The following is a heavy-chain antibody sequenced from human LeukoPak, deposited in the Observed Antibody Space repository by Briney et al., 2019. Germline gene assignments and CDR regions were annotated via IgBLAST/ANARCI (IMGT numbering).Heavy chain of an antibody. D-gene: IGHD6-6*01. CDR2: IYTCRIT. CDR3: AKEREQAKVGRIAARPS. Sequence: GGSLRLSCAASGFTASSNYMSWVRHAPGKGLEWVSLIYTCRITYFADSVKGRFTISRDNSKNTLYLQMNSLRAEDTVVYCCAKEREQAKVGRIAARPSWGQGTLVTVSS. CDR1: GFTASSNY. J-gene: IGHJ5*02. V-gene: IGHV3-66*03.